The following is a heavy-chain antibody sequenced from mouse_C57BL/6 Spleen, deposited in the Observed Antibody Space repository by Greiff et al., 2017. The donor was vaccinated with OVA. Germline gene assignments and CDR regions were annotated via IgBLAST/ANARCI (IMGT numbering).Heavy chain of an antibody. CDR1: GYSITSGYD. Sequence: ESGPGMVKPSQSLSLTCTVTGYSITSGYDWHWIRHFPGNKLEWMGYISYSGSTNYNPSLKSRISITHDTSKNHFFLKLNSVTTEDTATYYCARAGIYYDYDERNYAMDYWGQGTSVTVSS. J-gene: IGHJ4*01. CDR3: ARAGIYYDYDERNYAMDY. V-gene: IGHV3-1*01. D-gene: IGHD2-4*01. CDR2: ISYSGST.